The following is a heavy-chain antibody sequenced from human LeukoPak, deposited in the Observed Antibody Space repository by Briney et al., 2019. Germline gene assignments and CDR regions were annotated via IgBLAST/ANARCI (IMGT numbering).Heavy chain of an antibody. CDR3: ARDPAFYGSGSYYPSYYFDY. D-gene: IGHD3-10*01. CDR2: INPSGGST. V-gene: IGHV1-46*01. Sequence: GASVKVSCKASGYTFTSYYMHWVRQAPGQGLEWMGIINPSGGSTSYAQKFQGRVTMTRDTSTSTVYMELSSLRSEDTAVYYCARDPAFYGSGSYYPSYYFDYWGQGTLVTVSS. CDR1: GYTFTSYY. J-gene: IGHJ4*02.